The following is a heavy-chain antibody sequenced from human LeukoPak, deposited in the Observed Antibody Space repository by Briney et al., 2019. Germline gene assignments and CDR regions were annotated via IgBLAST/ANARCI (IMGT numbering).Heavy chain of an antibody. CDR2: IRYDGSNK. D-gene: IGHD4-17*01. J-gene: IGHJ5*02. CDR1: GFTFSSYG. CDR3: AGKMTTVIHH. Sequence: PGGSLRLSCAASGFTFSSYGMHWVLQAPGKGLEWVAFIRYDGSNKYYADSVKGRFTISRDNSKNTLYLQMNSLRAEDTAVYYCAGKMTTVIHHWGQGTLVTVSS. V-gene: IGHV3-30*02.